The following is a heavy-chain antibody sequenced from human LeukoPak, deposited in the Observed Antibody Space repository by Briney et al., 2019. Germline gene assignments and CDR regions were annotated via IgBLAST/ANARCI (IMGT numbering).Heavy chain of an antibody. CDR1: GFTFSSYG. Sequence: QPGGSLRLSCAASGFTFSSYGMHWVRQAPGKGLEWVAVIWYDGSNKHYADSVKGRFTISRDNSKNTLYLQMNSLRAEDTAVYYCAREGSILPLDYWGQGTLVTVSS. V-gene: IGHV3-33*01. D-gene: IGHD2-15*01. CDR3: AREGSILPLDY. J-gene: IGHJ4*02. CDR2: IWYDGSNK.